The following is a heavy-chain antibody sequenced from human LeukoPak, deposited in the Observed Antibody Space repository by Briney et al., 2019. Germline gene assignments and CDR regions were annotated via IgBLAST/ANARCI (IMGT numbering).Heavy chain of an antibody. CDR3: AKSPVLRYFVWQLDY. D-gene: IGHD3-9*01. Sequence: GGSLRLSCAASGFTFSSYGMHWVRQAPGKGLEWVAVISYDGSNKYYADSVKGRFTISRDNSKNTLYLQMNSLRAEDTAVYYCAKSPVLRYFVWQLDYWGQGTLVTVSS. V-gene: IGHV3-30*18. CDR2: ISYDGSNK. J-gene: IGHJ4*02. CDR1: GFTFSSYG.